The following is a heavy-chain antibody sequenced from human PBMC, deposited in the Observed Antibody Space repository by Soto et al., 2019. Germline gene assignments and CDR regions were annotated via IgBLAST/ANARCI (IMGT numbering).Heavy chain of an antibody. CDR2: ISGSGGST. D-gene: IGHD6-19*01. CDR1: GFTFSSYA. V-gene: IGHV3-23*01. J-gene: IGHJ4*02. CDR3: AGGIAVAGQNDY. Sequence: GGSLRLSCAASGFTFSSYAMSWVRQAPGKGLEWVSAISGSGGSTYYADSVKGRFTISRDNSKNTLYLQMNSLRAEDTAVYYCAGGIAVAGQNDYWGQGTLVTVSS.